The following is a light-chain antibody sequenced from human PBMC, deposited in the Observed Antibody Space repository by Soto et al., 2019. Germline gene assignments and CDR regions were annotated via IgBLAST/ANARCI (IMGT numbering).Light chain of an antibody. CDR3: QQYESLPLT. CDR2: GAS. Sequence: EMVMTQSPATLSVSPGERATLSCRASRSVATNLAWYQQTPGQAPRLLIYGASTRATALPPRFSASGSGTEFTLTISSLQSEDSATYYCQQYESLPLTFGQGTRLEIK. J-gene: IGKJ5*01. V-gene: IGKV3-15*01. CDR1: RSVATN.